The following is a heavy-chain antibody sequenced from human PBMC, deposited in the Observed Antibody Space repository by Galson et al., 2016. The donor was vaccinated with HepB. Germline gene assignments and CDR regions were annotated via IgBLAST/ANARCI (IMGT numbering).Heavy chain of an antibody. CDR3: ARELFYGNRGFYYESED. J-gene: IGHJ4*02. CDR2: INPFFGYT. V-gene: IGHV1-69*06. CDR1: GGTFSSYA. Sequence: SVKVSCKATGGTFSSYAISWMRQAPGQGLEWVGGINPFFGYTNYAQKFKGRVTITADKSTSTSYMELSSLRSEDTAVYYCARELFYGNRGFYYESEDWGQGTLVTVSS. D-gene: IGHD3-22*01.